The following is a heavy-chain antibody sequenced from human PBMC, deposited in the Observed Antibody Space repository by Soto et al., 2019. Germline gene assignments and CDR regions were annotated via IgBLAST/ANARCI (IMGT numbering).Heavy chain of an antibody. CDR2: MNPNSGNT. Sequence: ASVKVSCKASGYTFTSYGINWVRQATGQGLEWMGWMNPNSGNTGYAQKFQGRVTMTRNTSISTAYMELSSLRSEDTAVYYCAREDPSYGSSLENWGQGTLVTVSS. D-gene: IGHD6-13*01. V-gene: IGHV1-8*02. J-gene: IGHJ4*02. CDR1: GYTFTSYG. CDR3: AREDPSYGSSLEN.